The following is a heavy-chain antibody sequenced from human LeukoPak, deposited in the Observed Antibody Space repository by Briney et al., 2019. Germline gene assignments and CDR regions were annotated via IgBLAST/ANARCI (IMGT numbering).Heavy chain of an antibody. CDR1: GGSISSGSYY. D-gene: IGHD3-3*01. V-gene: IGHV4-61*02. CDR3: ARGNDFWSGLCAFDI. Sequence: SQTLSLTCTVSGGSISSGSYYWSWIRQPAGKGLEWIGRIYTSGSTNYNPSLKSRVTISVDTSKNQFSLKLSSVTAADTAVYYCARGNDFWSGLCAFDIWGQGTMVTVSS. CDR2: IYTSGST. J-gene: IGHJ3*02.